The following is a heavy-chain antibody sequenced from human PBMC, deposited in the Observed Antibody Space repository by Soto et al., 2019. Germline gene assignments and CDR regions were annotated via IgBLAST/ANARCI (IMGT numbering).Heavy chain of an antibody. CDR2: IKQDGSEK. Sequence: SLRLSCAASGFTFSSYWMSWVRQAPGKGLEWVANIKQDGSEKYYVDSVKGRFTISRDNAKNSLYLQMNSLRADDTAVYYCAKDLYSTSSRSGSPFDYWGQGTLVTVSS. CDR1: GFTFSSYW. V-gene: IGHV3-7*03. J-gene: IGHJ4*02. CDR3: AKDLYSTSSRSGSPFDY. D-gene: IGHD6-6*01.